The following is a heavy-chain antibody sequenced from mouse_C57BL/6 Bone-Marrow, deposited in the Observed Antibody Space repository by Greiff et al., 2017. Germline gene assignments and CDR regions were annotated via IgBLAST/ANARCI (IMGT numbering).Heavy chain of an antibody. J-gene: IGHJ2*01. CDR2: IDPSASYT. V-gene: IGHV1-59*01. D-gene: IGHD2-1*01. Sequence: VQLQQSGAELVRPGTSVKLSCKASGYTFTSYWMHWVKQRPGQGLEWIGVIDPSASYTNYTQKFKGKATLTVDTSSSTAYMQLSSLTSEDSAVYYCARGGGNYEYWGQGTTLTVSS. CDR3: ARGGGNYEY. CDR1: GYTFTSYW.